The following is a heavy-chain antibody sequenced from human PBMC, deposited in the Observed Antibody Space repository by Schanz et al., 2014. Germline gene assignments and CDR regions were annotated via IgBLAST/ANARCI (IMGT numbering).Heavy chain of an antibody. J-gene: IGHJ4*02. CDR3: ARESSNDIVLVPGAVFDH. V-gene: IGHV3-30*04. D-gene: IGHD2-2*01. Sequence: VQLVESGGGLVQPGGSLRLSCTASGFTFSSYALHWVRQAPGKGLEWVAFVPFDGSQKFYADSVKGRFTISRDNSKNTVYLQMNSLRPGDTAVYYCARESSNDIVLVPGAVFDHWGQGILXTVSS. CDR1: GFTFSSYA. CDR2: VPFDGSQK.